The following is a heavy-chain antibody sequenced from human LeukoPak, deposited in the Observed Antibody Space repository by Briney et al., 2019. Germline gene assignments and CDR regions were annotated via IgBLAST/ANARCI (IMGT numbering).Heavy chain of an antibody. V-gene: IGHV1-46*01. CDR1: GYTFTSYY. D-gene: IGHD1-14*01. J-gene: IGHJ5*02. Sequence: GASVKVSCKASGYTFTSYYMHWVRQAPGQGLEWMGIINPSGGSTSYAQKFQGRVTMTRHTSTSTVYMELSSLRSEDTGVYYCATDVGSIDGQTDHIKNWFDPWGGGTLVTVSS. CDR3: ATDVGSIDGQTDHIKNWFDP. CDR2: INPSGGST.